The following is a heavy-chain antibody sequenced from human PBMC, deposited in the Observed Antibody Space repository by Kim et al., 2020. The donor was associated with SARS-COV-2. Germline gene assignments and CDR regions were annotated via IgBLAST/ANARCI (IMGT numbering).Heavy chain of an antibody. CDR1: GFTFSSYA. V-gene: IGHV3-30*04. D-gene: IGHD2-2*01. J-gene: IGHJ5*02. Sequence: GGSLRLSCAASGFTFSSYAMHWVRQAPGKGLEWVAVISYDGSNKYYADSVKGRFTISRDNSKNTLYLQMNSLRAEDTAVYYCARDNIVVVPAGPEIFRYNWFDPWGQGTLVTVSS. CDR3: ARDNIVVVPAGPEIFRYNWFDP. CDR2: ISYDGSNK.